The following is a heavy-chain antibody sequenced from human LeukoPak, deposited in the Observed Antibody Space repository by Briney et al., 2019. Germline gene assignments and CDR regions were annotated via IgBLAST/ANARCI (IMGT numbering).Heavy chain of an antibody. J-gene: IGHJ4*02. CDR2: VTNSGTT. CDR1: GESISSHY. V-gene: IGHV4-59*11. Sequence: SETLSLTCNVSGESISSHYWSWTRQSPGKGLEWIGYVTNSGTTKFNPSLKSRVTISRDTSKNQISLRLSSVTAADTAVYYCARIRSRKWGFDYWGQGTLVTVSS. CDR3: ARIRSRKWGFDY. D-gene: IGHD1-26*01.